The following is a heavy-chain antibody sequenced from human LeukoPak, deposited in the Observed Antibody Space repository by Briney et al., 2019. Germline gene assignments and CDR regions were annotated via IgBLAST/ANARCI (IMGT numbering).Heavy chain of an antibody. V-gene: IGHV3-7*03. D-gene: IGHD6-19*01. CDR3: VKNDGWFHLAQ. CDR2: INHNGNVN. Sequence: GGSLRLSCAASGFTFSSYWMNWACQAPGKGLEWVASINHNGNVNYYVDSVKGRFTISRDNAKNSLYLQMNSLRVEDTAVYYCVKNDGWFHLAQWGQGTLVTVSS. CDR1: GFTFSSYW. J-gene: IGHJ4*02.